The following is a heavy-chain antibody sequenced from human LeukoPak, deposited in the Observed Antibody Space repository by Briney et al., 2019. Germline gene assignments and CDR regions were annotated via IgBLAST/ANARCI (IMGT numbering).Heavy chain of an antibody. J-gene: IGHJ6*02. D-gene: IGHD1-26*01. CDR3: AKDKGDTTSMDV. V-gene: IGHV3-9*01. Sequence: PGGSLRLSCAASGFTFDDYAMHWVRQAPGKGLEWVSGISWNSGSIGYADSVKGRFTISRDNAKNSLYLQMNSLRAEDTALYYCAKDKGDTTSMDVWGQGTTVTVSS. CDR1: GFTFDDYA. CDR2: ISWNSGSI.